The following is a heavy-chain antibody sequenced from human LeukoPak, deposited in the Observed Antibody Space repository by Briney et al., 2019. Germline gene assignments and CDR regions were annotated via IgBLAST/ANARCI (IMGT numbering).Heavy chain of an antibody. J-gene: IGHJ4*02. V-gene: IGHV1-46*01. CDR1: GYTFTSYY. D-gene: IGHD6-13*01. Sequence: ASVKVSCKASGYTFTSYYMHWVRQAPGQGLEWMGIINPSGGSTSYAQKFQGRATMTRDMSTSTVYMELSSPRSEDTAVYYCARDPGIAAAGPEGDYWGQGTLVTVSS. CDR3: ARDPGIAAAGPEGDY. CDR2: INPSGGST.